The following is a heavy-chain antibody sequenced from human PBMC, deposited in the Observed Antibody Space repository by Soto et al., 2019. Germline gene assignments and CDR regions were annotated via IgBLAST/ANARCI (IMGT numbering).Heavy chain of an antibody. CDR1: GCTFTSYG. CDR3: ARNGAVSDDVNVVY. D-gene: IGHD6-19*01. V-gene: IGHV1-3*01. CDR2: INAGNGNT. J-gene: IGHJ4*02. Sequence: ASVKLSCKSSGCTFTSYGLHWLRQAPGQRLEWMGWINAGNGNTKYSQKFQGRVTITRDTSASRAYMELTSLRSEDTAVYYCARNGAVSDDVNVVYSGQGKPVTVSS.